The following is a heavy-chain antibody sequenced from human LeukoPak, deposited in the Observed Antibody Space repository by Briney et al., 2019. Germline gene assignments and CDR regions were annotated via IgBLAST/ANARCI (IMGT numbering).Heavy chain of an antibody. CDR1: GFTFSSYS. V-gene: IGHV3-21*01. D-gene: IGHD2-15*01. CDR2: ISSSSSYI. Sequence: GGSLRLSCAASGFTFSSYSMNWVRQAPGKRLEWVSSISSSSSYIYYADSVKGRFTISRDNAKNSLYLQMNSLRAEDTAVYYCARDIDARLPAVYFDYWGQGTLVTVSS. J-gene: IGHJ4*02. CDR3: ARDIDARLPAVYFDY.